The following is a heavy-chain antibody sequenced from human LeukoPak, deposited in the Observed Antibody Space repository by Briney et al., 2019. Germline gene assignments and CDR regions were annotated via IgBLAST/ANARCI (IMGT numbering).Heavy chain of an antibody. D-gene: IGHD6-25*01. V-gene: IGHV3-11*06. CDR1: GFTFSDYY. J-gene: IGHJ4*02. CDR3: ARQRGQRKASDY. Sequence: GGSLRLSCAASGFTFSDYYMSWIRQAPGKGLEWVSYISSSSGYTNYADSVKGRFTISRDNAKNSLYLQMNSLRAEDTAVYYCARQRGQRKASDYWGQGTLVTVSS. CDR2: ISSSSGYT.